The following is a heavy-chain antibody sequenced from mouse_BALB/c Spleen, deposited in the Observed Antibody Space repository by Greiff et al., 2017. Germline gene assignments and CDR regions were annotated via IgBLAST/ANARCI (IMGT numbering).Heavy chain of an antibody. D-gene: IGHD1-1*01. V-gene: IGHV3-2*02. CDR3: ARRDYGSSYYFDY. Sequence: EVHLVESGPGLVKPSQSLSLTCTVTGYSITSDYAWNWIRQFPGNKLEWMGYISYSGSTSYNPSLKSRISITRDTSKNQFFLQLNSVTTEDTATYYCARRDYGSSYYFDYWGQGTTLTVSS. J-gene: IGHJ2*01. CDR2: ISYSGST. CDR1: GYSITSDYA.